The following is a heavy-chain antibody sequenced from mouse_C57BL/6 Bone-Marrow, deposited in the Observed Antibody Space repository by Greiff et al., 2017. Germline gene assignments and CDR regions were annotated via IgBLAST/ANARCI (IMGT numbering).Heavy chain of an antibody. V-gene: IGHV1-81*01. Sequence: VQLQQSGAELARPGASVRLSCKASGYTFTSYGISWVKQRTGQGLEWIGEIYPRSGNTYYNEKFKGKVTLTADKSSITAYMELRSLTSDDSAVYFCAGGLYVYDYSARDYWGQGTSVTVSS. CDR1: GYTFTSYG. D-gene: IGHD2-2*01. CDR3: AGGLYVYDYSARDY. CDR2: IYPRSGNT. J-gene: IGHJ4*01.